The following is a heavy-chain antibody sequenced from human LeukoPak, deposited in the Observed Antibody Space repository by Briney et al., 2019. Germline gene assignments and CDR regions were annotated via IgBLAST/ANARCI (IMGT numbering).Heavy chain of an antibody. V-gene: IGHV1-58*02. Sequence: ASVMVSCKASGFTFTSSAMQWVRQARGQRLEWIGWIVVGSGNTNYAQKFQERVTITRDMSTSTAYMELSSLGSEDTAVYYCAAGITVTTIEDYYYGMDVWGQGTTVTVSS. CDR1: GFTFTSSA. CDR3: AAGITVTTIEDYYYGMDV. J-gene: IGHJ6*02. D-gene: IGHD4-17*01. CDR2: IVVGSGNT.